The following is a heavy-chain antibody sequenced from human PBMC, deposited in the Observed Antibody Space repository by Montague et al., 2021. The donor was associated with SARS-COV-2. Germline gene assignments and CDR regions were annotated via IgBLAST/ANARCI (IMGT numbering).Heavy chain of an antibody. V-gene: IGHV4-39*01. CDR3: ARRAGVVGDTRFDY. D-gene: IGHD1-26*01. CDR2: VVYRGST. Sequence: SETLSLTSTASGDSISSLHYYWGWIRESPGKGLEWIGNVVYRGSTYYXRCLRSRVTISVDTSKNQFALRLRSVTATDTAIYYCARRAGVVGDTRFDYWGQGILVPVSS. J-gene: IGHJ4*01. CDR1: GDSISSLHYY.